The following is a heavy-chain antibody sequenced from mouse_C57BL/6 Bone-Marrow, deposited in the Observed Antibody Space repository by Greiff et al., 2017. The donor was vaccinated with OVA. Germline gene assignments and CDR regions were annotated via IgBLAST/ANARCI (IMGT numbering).Heavy chain of an antibody. Sequence: VQLQQSGAELARPGASVKMSCKASGYTFTSYTMHWVKQRPGQGLEWIGYINPSSGYTKYNQKFKDKATLTADKSSSTAYMQLSSLTSEDSAVYYCATRYGYGSSYAMDYWGQGTSVTVSS. CDR1: GYTFTSYT. J-gene: IGHJ4*01. CDR3: ATRYGYGSSYAMDY. D-gene: IGHD1-1*01. V-gene: IGHV1-4*01. CDR2: INPSSGYT.